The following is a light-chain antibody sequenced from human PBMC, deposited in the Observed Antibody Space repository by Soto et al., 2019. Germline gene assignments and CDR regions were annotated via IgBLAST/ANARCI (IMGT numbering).Light chain of an antibody. CDR3: QQNNSYWT. CDR1: QSISSW. Sequence: DIQMTQSPSTLSASVGDRVTITCRASQSISSWLAWYQQKPGKAPNLLIYKASTFESGVPSRFSGSGSGTDFPLTISSLQPDDFATYYCQQNNSYWTFGQGTKVEIK. V-gene: IGKV1-5*03. J-gene: IGKJ1*01. CDR2: KAS.